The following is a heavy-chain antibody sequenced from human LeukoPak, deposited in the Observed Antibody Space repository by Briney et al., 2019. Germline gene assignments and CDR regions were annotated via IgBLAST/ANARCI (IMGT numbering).Heavy chain of an antibody. CDR2: IYYSGST. D-gene: IGHD3-22*01. V-gene: IGHV4-30-4*08. CDR3: ARRNPTYYYDSSGYYGNWFDP. J-gene: IGHJ5*02. Sequence: SETLSLTCTVSGGSISSGDYYWRWIRQPPGKGLEWIGYIYYSGSTYYNLSLKSRVTISVDTSKNQSSLKLSSVTAADTAVYYCARRNPTYYYDSSGYYGNWFDPWGQGTLVTVSS. CDR1: GGSISSGDYY.